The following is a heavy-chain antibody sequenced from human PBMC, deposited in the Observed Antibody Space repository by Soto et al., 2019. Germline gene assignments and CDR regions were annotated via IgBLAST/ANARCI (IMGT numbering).Heavy chain of an antibody. CDR1: VGTFSSYA. CDR3: ARADKTPLVYYGIDV. Sequence: QVQLVQSGAEVKKPGSSVKVSCKASVGTFSSYAISWVRQAPGQGLGWMGGIIPIFGTAHYAQKFQGRFTITADESTSTAYMELSSLRSEDTAVYYCARADKTPLVYYGIDVWGQGTTVTVSS. J-gene: IGHJ6*02. D-gene: IGHD3-16*01. V-gene: IGHV1-69*01. CDR2: IIPIFGTA.